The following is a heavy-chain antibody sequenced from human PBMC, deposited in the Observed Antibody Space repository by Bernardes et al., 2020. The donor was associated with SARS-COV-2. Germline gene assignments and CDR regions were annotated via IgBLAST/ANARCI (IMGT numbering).Heavy chain of an antibody. CDR3: AKDLDYGDYVGDYYYGMDV. D-gene: IGHD4-17*01. V-gene: IGHV3-23*01. Sequence: GGTQSLSCAASGFTFRSSAMSWVRQAPGPGLAWVSAISGSGGSPYYADSVKGRFTISRDNSKNTLYLQMNSLRAEDTAVYYCAKDLDYGDYVGDYYYGMDVWGQGTTVTVSS. CDR2: ISGSGGSP. J-gene: IGHJ6*02. CDR1: GFTFRSSA.